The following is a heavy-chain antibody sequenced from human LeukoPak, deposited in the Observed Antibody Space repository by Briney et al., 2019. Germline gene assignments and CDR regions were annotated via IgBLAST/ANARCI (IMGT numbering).Heavy chain of an antibody. Sequence: SVKVSCKASGGTLSSYAISWVRQAPGQGLEWMGRIIPILGIANYAQKFQGRVTITADKSTSTAYMELSSLRSEDTAVYYCARISRVEAFDYWGQGTLVTVSS. V-gene: IGHV1-69*04. CDR2: IIPILGIA. CDR3: ARISRVEAFDY. D-gene: IGHD3-10*01. J-gene: IGHJ4*02. CDR1: GGTLSSYA.